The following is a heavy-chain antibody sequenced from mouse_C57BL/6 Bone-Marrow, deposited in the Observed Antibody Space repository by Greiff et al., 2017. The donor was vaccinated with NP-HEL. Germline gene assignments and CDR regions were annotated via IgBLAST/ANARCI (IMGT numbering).Heavy chain of an antibody. CDR1: YTFSRRVH. CDR2: GQGLEWIG. CDR3: SEDSAVYYCALEGDYYGTFAY. J-gene: IGHJ3*01. Sequence: QVQLQQSGPELARPWASVKISCQAFYTFSRRVHFAIRATTYWMQWVKQRPGQGLEWIGAIYPGNGDTSYNQKFNEKATLTAAKSSSTAYMQLISLTSEDSAVYYCALEGDYYGTFAYWGQGTLVTVSA. D-gene: IGHD1-1*01. V-gene: IGHV1-87*01.